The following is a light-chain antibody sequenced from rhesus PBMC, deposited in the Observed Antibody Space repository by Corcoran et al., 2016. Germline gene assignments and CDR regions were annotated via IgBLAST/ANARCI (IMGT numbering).Light chain of an antibody. V-gene: IGKV1S17*01. J-gene: IGKJ1*01. CDR2: AAS. CDR1: QDIINN. Sequence: DVQMTQSPSSLSASVGDTVTITCQARQDIINNLAWYQQRPGKVPKFLLYAASTLQSGVPSRFRGSGSGTDFPLTISSLQPEAFATYYCRHGYGSRTFGQGTKVEI. CDR3: RHGYGSRT.